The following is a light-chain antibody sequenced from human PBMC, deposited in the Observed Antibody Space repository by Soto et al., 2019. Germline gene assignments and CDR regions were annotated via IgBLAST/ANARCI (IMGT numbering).Light chain of an antibody. CDR3: QQSDSTPIT. J-gene: IGKJ5*01. CDR1: QSVLFSSNNKNY. Sequence: DIVMTQSQDSLAVSLGERATINCKSSQSVLFSSNNKNYLAWYQQKPGQPPKLLIYWASNRESGVPNRFSGSGSGTDFTLTISSLQAEDVAVYYCQQSDSTPITFGQGTRLEIK. CDR2: WAS. V-gene: IGKV4-1*01.